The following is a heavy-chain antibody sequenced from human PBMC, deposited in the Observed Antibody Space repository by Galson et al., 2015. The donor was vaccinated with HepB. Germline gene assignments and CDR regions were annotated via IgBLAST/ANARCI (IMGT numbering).Heavy chain of an antibody. CDR1: GFTFGSYA. J-gene: IGHJ4*02. D-gene: IGHD2-21*01. CDR2: ISSDGVTT. Sequence: SLRLSCAASGFTFGSYAIHWVRQAPGKRLEYVSGISSDGVTTHYGHSVKGRFTISRDNGKNTVYLQMGSLRIEDMAVYYCARVTNWGLFDYWGQGVLVTVSS. CDR3: ARVTNWGLFDY. V-gene: IGHV3-64*01.